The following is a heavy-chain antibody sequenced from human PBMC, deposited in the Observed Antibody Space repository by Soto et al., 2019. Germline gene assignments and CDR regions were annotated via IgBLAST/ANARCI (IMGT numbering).Heavy chain of an antibody. V-gene: IGHV4-34*01. CDR3: ARVKGYCTNGVCYHYYYYGMDV. D-gene: IGHD2-8*01. CDR2: INHSGST. J-gene: IGHJ6*02. Sequence: PSETLSLTCAVYGGSFSGYYWSWIRQPPGKGLEWIGEINHSGSTNYNPSLKSRVTISVDTSKNQFSLKLSSVTAADTAVYYCARVKGYCTNGVCYHYYYYGMDVWGQGTTVTVSS. CDR1: GGSFSGYY.